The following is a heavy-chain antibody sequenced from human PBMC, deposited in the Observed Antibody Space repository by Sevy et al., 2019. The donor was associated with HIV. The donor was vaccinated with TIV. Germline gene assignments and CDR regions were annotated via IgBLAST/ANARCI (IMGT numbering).Heavy chain of an antibody. J-gene: IGHJ6*02. CDR1: GYTFTGYY. CDR2: INPNSGGT. CDR3: ARGPMVAATGLYYYYYGMDV. D-gene: IGHD2-15*01. V-gene: IGHV1-2*02. Sequence: ASVKVSCKASGYTFTGYYMHCVRQAPGQGLEWMGWINPNSGGTNYAQKFQGRVTMTRDTSISTAYMELSRLRSDDTAVYYCARGPMVAATGLYYYYYGMDVWGQGTTVTVSS.